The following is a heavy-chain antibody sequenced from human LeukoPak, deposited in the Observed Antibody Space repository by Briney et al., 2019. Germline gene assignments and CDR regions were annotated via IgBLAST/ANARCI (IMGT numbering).Heavy chain of an antibody. CDR1: GYTFTSYY. J-gene: IGHJ4*02. D-gene: IGHD5-24*01. V-gene: IGHV1-46*01. CDR2: INPSGAST. Sequence: PYASVKVSCKASGYTFTSYYIHWVRQAPGQGLEWMGIINPSGASTSYSQKFQGRVTMTRDMSTSTVYMELSSLRSEDTAVYYCAKSGYNRFDYWGQGILVTVSS. CDR3: AKSGYNRFDY.